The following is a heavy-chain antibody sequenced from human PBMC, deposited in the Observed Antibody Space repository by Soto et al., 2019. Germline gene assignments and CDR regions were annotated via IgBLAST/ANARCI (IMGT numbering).Heavy chain of an antibody. Sequence: PSETLSLTCTVSDGSISSSSYYWGWIRQPPGKGLEWIGSIYYSGSTYYNPSLKSRVTISVDTSKNQFSLKLSSVTAADTAVYYCASPKIAFYNWFDPLGQGTLVTVS. J-gene: IGHJ5*02. D-gene: IGHD3-3*02. CDR1: DGSISSSSYY. V-gene: IGHV4-39*01. CDR3: ASPKIAFYNWFDP. CDR2: IYYSGST.